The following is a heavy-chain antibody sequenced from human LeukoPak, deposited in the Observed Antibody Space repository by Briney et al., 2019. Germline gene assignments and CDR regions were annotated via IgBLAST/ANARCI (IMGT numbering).Heavy chain of an antibody. CDR2: ISSSGSTI. Sequence: GGSLRLSCAASGFTFSSYEMNWVRQAPGKGLEWVSYISSSGSTIYYADSVKGRFTISRDNAKNSLYLQMNSLRAEDTAVYYCAREIQLWLRDYYYYMDVWGKGTTVTVSS. CDR3: AREIQLWLRDYYYYMDV. J-gene: IGHJ6*03. V-gene: IGHV3-48*03. D-gene: IGHD5-18*01. CDR1: GFTFSSYE.